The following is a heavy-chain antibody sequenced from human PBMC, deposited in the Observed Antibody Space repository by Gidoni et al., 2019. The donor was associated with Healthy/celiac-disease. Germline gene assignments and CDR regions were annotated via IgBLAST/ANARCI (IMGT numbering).Heavy chain of an antibody. J-gene: IGHJ3*02. D-gene: IGHD2-15*01. CDR3: ARVCSGGSCYFSTAFDI. V-gene: IGHV4-59*01. Sequence: QVQLQESGPGLVKPSETLSLTCTVSGGSISRYYWSWIRQPPGKGLEWIGYIYYSGSTNYNPSLKSRVTISVDTSKNQFSLKLSSVTAADTAVYYCARVCSGGSCYFSTAFDIWGQGTMVTVSS. CDR1: GGSISRYY. CDR2: IYYSGST.